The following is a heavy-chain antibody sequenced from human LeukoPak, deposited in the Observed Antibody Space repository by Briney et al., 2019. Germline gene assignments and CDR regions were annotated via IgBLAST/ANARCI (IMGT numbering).Heavy chain of an antibody. CDR2: IYHTGST. CDR1: GFSISSDKY. CDR3: AGLSYYYYYMDV. V-gene: IGHV4-38-2*01. J-gene: IGHJ6*03. Sequence: SETLSLTCAVSGFSISSDKYWGWIRQPPRKGLEWIGSIYHTGSTYYNPSLKSRVTISVDTSKNQFSLKLNSVTAADTAVYYCAGLSYYYYYMDVWGRGTTVTVSS. D-gene: IGHD3-10*01.